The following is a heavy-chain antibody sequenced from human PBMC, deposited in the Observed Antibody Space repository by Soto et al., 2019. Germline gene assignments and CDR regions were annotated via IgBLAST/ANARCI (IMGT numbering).Heavy chain of an antibody. CDR2: ISHDGSKK. V-gene: IGHV3-30*03. Sequence: GSLRLSCVASGFAFSSFGMHWVRQAPGKGLEWVAFISHDGSKKKFVDSVKGRFTISRDDSGNTLYLQMNSLRAEDTAVYYCARAYYYDSSGPSDYWGQGTLVTVSS. D-gene: IGHD3-22*01. CDR1: GFAFSSFG. CDR3: ARAYYYDSSGPSDY. J-gene: IGHJ4*02.